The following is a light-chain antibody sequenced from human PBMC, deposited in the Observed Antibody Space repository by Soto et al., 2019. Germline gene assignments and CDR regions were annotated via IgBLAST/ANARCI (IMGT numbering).Light chain of an antibody. Sequence: DIQMTQSPSTLSGSVGDRVAITCRASQTISSWLAWYQQKPGKAPKLLIYDASSLESGVPSRFSGSGSGTEFTLTIGYLQPDDFATYYCQQYDGYPWTFGQGTKVDIK. V-gene: IGKV1-5*01. CDR2: DAS. CDR3: QQYDGYPWT. CDR1: QTISSW. J-gene: IGKJ1*01.